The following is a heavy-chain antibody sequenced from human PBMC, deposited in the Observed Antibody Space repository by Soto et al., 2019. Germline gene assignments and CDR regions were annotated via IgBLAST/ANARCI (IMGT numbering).Heavy chain of an antibody. CDR3: ARERPGLGKFGGSFVHYYYYGMDV. J-gene: IGHJ6*02. Sequence: SETLSLTCAVYGGSFSGYYWSWIRQPPGKGLEWIGEINHSGSTNYNPSLKSRVTISVDTSKNQFSLKLSSVTAADTAVYYCARERPGLGKFGGSFVHYYYYGMDVWGQGTTVTVSS. CDR2: INHSGST. D-gene: IGHD3-16*01. V-gene: IGHV4-34*01. CDR1: GGSFSGYY.